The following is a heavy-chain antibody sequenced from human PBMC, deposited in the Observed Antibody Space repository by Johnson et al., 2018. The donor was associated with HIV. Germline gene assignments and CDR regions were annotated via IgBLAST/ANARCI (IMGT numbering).Heavy chain of an antibody. V-gene: IGHV3-30*03. J-gene: IGHJ3*02. CDR1: GFTFSSYV. Sequence: QVQLVESGGGLVQPGVSLRLSCAASGFTFSSYVMHWVRQAPGKGLEWVTIISHDGNNKYYADSVKGRFTISRDNSKNSLHLQMNSLRAEDTAVYYCAREAPLGYCSSSSCYQPLGAFDIWGQGTLVTVSS. CDR2: ISHDGNNK. D-gene: IGHD2-2*01. CDR3: AREAPLGYCSSSSCYQPLGAFDI.